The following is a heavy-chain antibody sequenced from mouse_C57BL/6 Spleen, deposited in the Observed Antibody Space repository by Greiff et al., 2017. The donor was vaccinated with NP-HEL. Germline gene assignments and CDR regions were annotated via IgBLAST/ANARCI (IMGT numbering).Heavy chain of an antibody. J-gene: IGHJ4*01. V-gene: IGHV5-4*01. D-gene: IGHD2-3*01. Sequence: EVQLVESGGGLVKPGGSLKLSCAASGFTFSSYAMSWVRQTPEKRLEWVATISDGGSYTYYPDNVKGRFTISRDNAKNNLYLQMSHLKSEDTAMYYCARGWLLRGAMDYWGQGTSVTVSS. CDR2: ISDGGSYT. CDR3: ARGWLLRGAMDY. CDR1: GFTFSSYA.